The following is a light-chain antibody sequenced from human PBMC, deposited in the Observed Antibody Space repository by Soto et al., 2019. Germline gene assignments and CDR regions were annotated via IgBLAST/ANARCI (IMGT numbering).Light chain of an antibody. V-gene: IGLV1-51*01. CDR1: SSNIGNND. Sequence: QSVLTQPPSVSAAPGQKVTISCSGSSSNIGNNDVSWYHQFPGTAPKLLIYDNNKRPSGIPDRFSGSKSGTSATLGITGLQTGDEDAYYCATWDSSLSAGVFGGGTKVTVL. CDR3: ATWDSSLSAGV. CDR2: DNN. J-gene: IGLJ3*02.